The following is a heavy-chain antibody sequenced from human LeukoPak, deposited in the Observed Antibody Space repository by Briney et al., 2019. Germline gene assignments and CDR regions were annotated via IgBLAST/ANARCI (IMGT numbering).Heavy chain of an antibody. Sequence: ASVKVSCKASGYTFTSYDINWVRQATGQGLEWMGWMNPNSGDTGYAQRFQGRVTMTRNTSISTAYMELSSLRSEDTAVYYCARDGYYDSSGYYNYYYMDVWGKGTTVTISS. CDR1: GYTFTSYD. V-gene: IGHV1-8*01. J-gene: IGHJ6*03. D-gene: IGHD3-22*01. CDR2: MNPNSGDT. CDR3: ARDGYYDSSGYYNYYYMDV.